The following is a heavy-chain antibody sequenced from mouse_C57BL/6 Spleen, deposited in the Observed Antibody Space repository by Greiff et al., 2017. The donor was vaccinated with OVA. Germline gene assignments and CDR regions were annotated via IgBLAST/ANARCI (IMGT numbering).Heavy chain of an antibody. V-gene: IGHV5-17*01. J-gene: IGHJ2*01. CDR1: GFTFSDYG. Sequence: EVMLVESGGGLVKPGGSLKLSCAASGFTFSDYGMHWVRQAPEKGLEWVAYISRGSSTIYYADTVKGRFTISRDNAKNTLFLQMTSLRSEDTAMYYCARLGEYYFDYWGQGTTLTVSS. CDR2: ISRGSSTI. D-gene: IGHD4-1*01. CDR3: ARLGEYYFDY.